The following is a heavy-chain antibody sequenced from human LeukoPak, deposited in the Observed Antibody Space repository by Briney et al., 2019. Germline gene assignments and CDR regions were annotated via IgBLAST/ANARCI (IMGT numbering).Heavy chain of an antibody. CDR1: GFTFSSYA. V-gene: IGHV3-30*04. CDR3: ARERPGSGYSPYFDY. Sequence: PGGSLRLSCAASGFTFSSYAMHWVRQAPGKGLEWVAVISYDGSKKYYADSVKGRFTTSRDNSKNTLYLQMNSLRAEDTAVYYCARERPGSGYSPYFDYWGQGTLVTVSS. D-gene: IGHD3-3*01. J-gene: IGHJ4*02. CDR2: ISYDGSKK.